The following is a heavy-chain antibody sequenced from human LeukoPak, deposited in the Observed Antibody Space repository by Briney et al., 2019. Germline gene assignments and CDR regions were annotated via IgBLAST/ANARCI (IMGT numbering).Heavy chain of an antibody. CDR1: GFTFSSFA. Sequence: GGSLRLSCAASGFTFSSFATSWVRQAPGKGLEWVAVIWYDGSNKYYADSVKGRFTISRDNSKNTVHLQMNSLRAEDTAVYYCARTYSGRSYYFDCWGQGTLVTVSS. V-gene: IGHV3-33*08. J-gene: IGHJ4*02. D-gene: IGHD1-26*01. CDR3: ARTYSGRSYYFDC. CDR2: IWYDGSNK.